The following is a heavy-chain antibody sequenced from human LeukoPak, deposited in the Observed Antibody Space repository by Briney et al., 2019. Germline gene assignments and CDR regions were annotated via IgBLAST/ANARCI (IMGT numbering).Heavy chain of an antibody. J-gene: IGHJ4*02. CDR3: ARGGVTGGFDY. D-gene: IGHD3-10*01. V-gene: IGHV3-74*01. CDR1: GYTLSSNW. Sequence: GGALRHSCADSGYTLSSNWLGWVRQAPGKGLVWVSLINSVGSSIGHADSVKGRFTITRDNAKNTLYLQMNSLRVEDTAVYYCARGGVTGGFDYWGQGTLVTVSS. CDR2: INSVGSSI.